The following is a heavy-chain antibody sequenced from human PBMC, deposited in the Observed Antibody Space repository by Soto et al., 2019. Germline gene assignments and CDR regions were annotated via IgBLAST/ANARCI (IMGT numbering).Heavy chain of an antibody. CDR1: GYSFMKYG. D-gene: IGHD2-2*01. J-gene: IGHJ4*02. CDR3: TREASVLIPAAQPSRFDS. CDR2: ISPYSGYT. V-gene: IGHV1-18*01. Sequence: SVKVYCKGFGYSFMKYGINWVRQAPVQGLEWVGWISPYSGYTHSAQKFHGRLTLTTDTAASTAYMELRILRSADTALYYCTREASVLIPAAQPSRFDSWGQGTLVTVSS.